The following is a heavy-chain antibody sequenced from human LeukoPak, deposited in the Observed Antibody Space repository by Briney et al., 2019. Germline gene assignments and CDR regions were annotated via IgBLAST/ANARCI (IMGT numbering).Heavy chain of an antibody. Sequence: ASVKVSCKASGYTFTSYGISWVRQAPGQGLEWMGWISAYNGNTNYAQKLQGRVTMTTDTSTSTAYMELRSLRSDDTAVYYCARQAEVNYYDSSGYYGLLDYWGQGTLVTVSS. CDR1: GYTFTSYG. J-gene: IGHJ4*02. CDR3: ARQAEVNYYDSSGYYGLLDY. V-gene: IGHV1-18*01. CDR2: ISAYNGNT. D-gene: IGHD3-22*01.